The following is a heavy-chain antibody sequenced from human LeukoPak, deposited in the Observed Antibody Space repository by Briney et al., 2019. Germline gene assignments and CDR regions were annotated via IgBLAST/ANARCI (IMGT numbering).Heavy chain of an antibody. CDR2: ISDYNGDT. CDR3: ARLGYCSSTSCSNDY. Sequence: ASVKVSCKASVYTFTRYGISWVRQAPGQGLEWMGRISDYNGDTNYAQKLHGRVTMTTDTSTSTAYMELRSLRSDDTAVYYCARLGYCSSTSCSNDYWGQGTLVTVSS. V-gene: IGHV1-18*01. J-gene: IGHJ4*02. D-gene: IGHD2-2*01. CDR1: VYTFTRYG.